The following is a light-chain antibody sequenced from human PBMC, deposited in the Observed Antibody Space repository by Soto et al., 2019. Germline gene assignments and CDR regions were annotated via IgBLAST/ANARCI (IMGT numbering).Light chain of an antibody. CDR1: QDISNY. CDR3: QQYDNLYT. CDR2: DAS. J-gene: IGKJ2*01. Sequence: DIQMTQSPSSLSASVGDRVTITCQASQDISNYLNWYQQKPGKAPKLPIYDASNLETGVPSRFSGSGSGTDFTFTISSLQPEDIATYYCQQYDNLYTFGQGTKLEIK. V-gene: IGKV1-33*01.